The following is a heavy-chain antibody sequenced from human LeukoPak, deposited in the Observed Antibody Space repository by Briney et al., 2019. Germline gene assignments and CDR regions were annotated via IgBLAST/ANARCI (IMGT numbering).Heavy chain of an antibody. D-gene: IGHD6-13*01. Sequence: SETLSLTCTVSGGSISSYYWNWIRQPAGKGLEWIGRIYNSGSSNYNPSLKSRVTMSIDMSKKQLSLKMSSVTAADTAIYYCATTPAAYSSSWFTDSWGQGTLVTVSS. CDR3: ATTPAAYSSSWFTDS. V-gene: IGHV4-4*07. CDR1: GGSISSYY. J-gene: IGHJ4*02. CDR2: IYNSGSS.